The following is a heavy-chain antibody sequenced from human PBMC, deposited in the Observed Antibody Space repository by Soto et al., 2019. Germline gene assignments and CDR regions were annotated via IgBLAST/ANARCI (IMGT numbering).Heavy chain of an antibody. V-gene: IGHV6-1*01. J-gene: IGHJ4*02. D-gene: IGHD6-19*01. CDR1: GDSVSSNSAA. CDR2: TYYRSKWYN. Sequence: PSQTLSLPCVISGDSVSSNSAAWNWIRQSPSRGLEWLGRTYYRSKWYNDYAVSVKSRITINPDTSKNHFSLQLNSVTPEDTAVYYCARLAPGGSGGGGDYWGQGTLVTVSS. CDR3: ARLAPGGSGGGGDY.